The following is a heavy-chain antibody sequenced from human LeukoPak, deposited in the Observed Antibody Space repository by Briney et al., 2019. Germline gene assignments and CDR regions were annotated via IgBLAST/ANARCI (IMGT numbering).Heavy chain of an antibody. Sequence: GGSLRLSCAASGFTLSSNYMSWVRQAPGKGLEWVSVIYSGASTYYADSVKGRFTISRDNSKNTLYLQMNSLRAEDTAVYYCARELRYYEYWGQGTLVTVSS. CDR2: IYSGAST. V-gene: IGHV3-53*01. CDR3: ARELRYYEY. J-gene: IGHJ4*02. CDR1: GFTLSSNY.